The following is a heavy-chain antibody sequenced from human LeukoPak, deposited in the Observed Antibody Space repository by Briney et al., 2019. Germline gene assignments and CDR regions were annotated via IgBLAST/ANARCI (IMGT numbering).Heavy chain of an antibody. V-gene: IGHV3-11*04. CDR1: GFTFSDYY. CDR3: ARMEGLSSPEPPFDY. D-gene: IGHD6-13*01. CDR2: ISSSGSTI. Sequence: PGGSLRLSCAASGFTFSDYYMSWIRQAPGKGLEWVSYISSSGSTIYYADSVKGRFTISRDNAKNSLYLQMNSLRAEDTAVYYCARMEGLSSPEPPFDYWGQGTLVTVSS. J-gene: IGHJ4*02.